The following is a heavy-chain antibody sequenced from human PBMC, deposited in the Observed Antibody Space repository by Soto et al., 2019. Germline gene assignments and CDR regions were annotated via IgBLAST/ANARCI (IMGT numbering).Heavy chain of an antibody. CDR1: GGSISSGDYY. CDR3: ARDYYDSSGYYYFGY. J-gene: IGHJ4*02. D-gene: IGHD3-22*01. Sequence: SETLSLTCTVSGGSISSGDYYWSWIRQPPGKGLEWIGYIYYSGSTYYNPSLKSRVTISVDTSKNQFSLKLSSVTAADTAVYYCARDYYDSSGYYYFGYWGQGTLVTVSS. V-gene: IGHV4-30-4*01. CDR2: IYYSGST.